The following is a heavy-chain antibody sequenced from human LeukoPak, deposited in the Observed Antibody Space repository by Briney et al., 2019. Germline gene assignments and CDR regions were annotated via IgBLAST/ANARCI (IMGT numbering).Heavy chain of an antibody. CDR3: ARGSGWNSFDP. CDR2: IYSNGWT. V-gene: IGHV4-61*02. D-gene: IGHD6-19*01. CDR1: GGSISTDLYY. J-gene: IGHJ5*02. Sequence: SQTLSLTCTVSGGSISTDLYYRTWLRQPAGKGLEWIGRIYSNGWTDYNPPLKSRVSISIDTSKNHFSLKMSLATAADTALYYCARGSGWNSFDPWGQGTLVTVSS.